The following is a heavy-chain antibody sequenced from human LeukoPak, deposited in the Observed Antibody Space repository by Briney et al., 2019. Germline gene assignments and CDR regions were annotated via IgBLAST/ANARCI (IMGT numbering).Heavy chain of an antibody. V-gene: IGHV1-8*03. D-gene: IGHD2-2*01. CDR3: ARVIVVVPGAKVWFDP. J-gene: IGHJ5*02. CDR1: GYTSTSYD. Sequence: ASVKVSCKASGYTSTSYDINWVRQAPGQGLEWMGWVNPISGNTGYAQKFQGRLTITRNTSISTAYMDLSSLRSEDTAVYYCARVIVVVPGAKVWFDPWGQGTLVTVSS. CDR2: VNPISGNT.